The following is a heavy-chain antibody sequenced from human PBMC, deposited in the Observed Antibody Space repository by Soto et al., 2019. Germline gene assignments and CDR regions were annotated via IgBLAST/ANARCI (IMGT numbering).Heavy chain of an antibody. CDR3: ARLSGGAREPIRSRSTYDYVWGSYRYTVFRGSTFDY. J-gene: IGHJ4*02. CDR2: IYYSGST. D-gene: IGHD3-16*02. CDR1: GGSISSSSYY. V-gene: IGHV4-39*01. Sequence: SETLSLTCTVSGGSISSSSYYWGWIRQPPGKGLEWIGSIYYSGSTYYNPSLKSRVTISVDTSKNQFSLKLSSVTAADTAVYYCARLSGGAREPIRSRSTYDYVWGSYRYTVFRGSTFDYWGQGTLVTVSS.